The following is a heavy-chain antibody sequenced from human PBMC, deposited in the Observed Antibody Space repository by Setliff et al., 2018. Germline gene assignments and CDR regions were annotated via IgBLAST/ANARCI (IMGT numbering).Heavy chain of an antibody. V-gene: IGHV5-51*01. CDR2: LKPGDSGI. Sequence: PGESLTISCKGSGYSFTNTWIGWVRQMPGKGLEWMGILKPGDSGIRYSPSFQGQVTLSADTSIATAYLHWTSLKASDTAMYYCVRHPYYDSSGYYSYFDYWGQGALVTVSS. D-gene: IGHD3-22*01. J-gene: IGHJ4*02. CDR3: VRHPYYDSSGYYSYFDY. CDR1: GYSFTNTW.